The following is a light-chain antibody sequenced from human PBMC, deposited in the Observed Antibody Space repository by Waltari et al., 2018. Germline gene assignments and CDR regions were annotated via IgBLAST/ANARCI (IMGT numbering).Light chain of an antibody. CDR1: NSNVSVNP. CDR2: SND. J-gene: IGLJ1*01. V-gene: IGLV1-44*01. Sequence: QSVLTQPPSASGTPGQRVTIPCSGSNSNVSVNPVNWYQQPSGAAPQVVIYSNDQRPSGVPDRFSGSKSGNTASLTISGLQAEDEADYYCCSYAGSYVFGTGTKVTVL. CDR3: CSYAGSYV.